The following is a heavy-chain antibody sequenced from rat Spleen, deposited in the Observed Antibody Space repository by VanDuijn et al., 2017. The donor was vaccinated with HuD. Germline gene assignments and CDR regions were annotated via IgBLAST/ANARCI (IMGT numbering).Heavy chain of an antibody. J-gene: IGHJ2*01. CDR3: SREGLYGNFFDY. D-gene: IGHD1-11*01. CDR1: GFTFSDYA. CDR2: IIFDGSST. V-gene: IGHV5-17*01. Sequence: EVQLVGSGGGLVQPGRSLKLSCAASGFTFSDYAMAWVRQAPKKGLEWVAIIIFDGSSTYYRDSVKGRFTISRDNAKSTLYLQMDSLRSEDTATYYCSREGLYGNFFDYCGQGVMVTVSS.